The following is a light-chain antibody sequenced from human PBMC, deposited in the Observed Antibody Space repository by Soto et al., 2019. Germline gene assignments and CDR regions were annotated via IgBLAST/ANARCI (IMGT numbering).Light chain of an antibody. V-gene: IGKV3-20*01. CDR2: GAS. J-gene: IGKJ2*01. CDR1: QSVSSSY. CDR3: QQYGSSPLLYT. Sequence: EIVLTQSPGTLSLSPGERATLSCRASQSVSSSYLAWYQQKPGQAPRRLIYGASSRATGIPDRFSGSESGTDFPLKISRLETEDFAVYYCQQYGSSPLLYTFGQGTKLEIK.